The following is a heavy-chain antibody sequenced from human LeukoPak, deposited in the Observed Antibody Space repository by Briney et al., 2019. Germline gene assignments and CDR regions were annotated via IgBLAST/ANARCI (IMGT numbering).Heavy chain of an antibody. CDR1: GYTFTGYY. V-gene: IGHV1-2*02. Sequence: ASVKVSFKASGYTFTGYYMHWVRQAPGQGLEWMGWINPNSGGTNYAQKFQGRVTMTRDTSISTAYMELSRLRSDDTAVYYCARGGLRFGELFGPFDYWGQGTLVTVSS. J-gene: IGHJ4*02. CDR3: ARGGLRFGELFGPFDY. D-gene: IGHD3-10*01. CDR2: INPNSGGT.